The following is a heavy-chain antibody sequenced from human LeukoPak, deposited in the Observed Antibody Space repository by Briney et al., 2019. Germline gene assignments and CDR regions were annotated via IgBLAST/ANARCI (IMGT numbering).Heavy chain of an antibody. Sequence: SETLSLTCTVSGGSISSGDYYWSWIRQPPGKGLEWIGYIYYSGSTYYNPSLKSRVTISVDTSKNQFSLKLSSVTAADTAVYCCARDTAVAEGAFDIWGQGTMVTVSS. CDR1: GGSISSGDYY. CDR3: ARDTAVAEGAFDI. CDR2: IYYSGST. J-gene: IGHJ3*02. D-gene: IGHD6-19*01. V-gene: IGHV4-30-4*08.